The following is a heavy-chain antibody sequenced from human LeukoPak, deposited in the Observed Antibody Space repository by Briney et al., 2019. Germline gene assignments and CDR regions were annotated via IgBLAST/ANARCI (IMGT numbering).Heavy chain of an antibody. J-gene: IGHJ6*03. Sequence: RTGGSLRLSCAASGFSFGDYDMSGVRQAPGKGLEWVSGLRWSGLSTIYADSVKGRFTISRDHARNSLYLQMNSLRVEDTALYYCARVGYYGLGRYNPWGYYYMDVWGKGTTVTVSS. D-gene: IGHD3-10*01. CDR2: LRWSGLST. V-gene: IGHV3-20*04. CDR1: GFSFGDYD. CDR3: ARVGYYGLGRYNPWGYYYMDV.